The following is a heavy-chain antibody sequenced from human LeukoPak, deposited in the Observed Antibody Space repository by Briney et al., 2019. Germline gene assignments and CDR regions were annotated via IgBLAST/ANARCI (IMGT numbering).Heavy chain of an antibody. CDR1: GFTFSSYW. J-gene: IGHJ3*02. CDR3: AREQTMVRGIAAFDI. D-gene: IGHD3-10*01. CDR2: IKQDGSGK. Sequence: PGGSLRLSCAASGFTFSSYWMSWVRQAPGKGLEWVANIKQDGSGKYYVDSVKGRFTISRDNAKNSLYLQMNSLRAEDTAVYYCAREQTMVRGIAAFDIWGQGTMVTVSS. V-gene: IGHV3-7*01.